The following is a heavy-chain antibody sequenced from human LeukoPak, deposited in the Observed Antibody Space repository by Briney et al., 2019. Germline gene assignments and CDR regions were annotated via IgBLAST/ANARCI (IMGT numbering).Heavy chain of an antibody. CDR3: ARERYGGPDAFDI. CDR2: IYSGGST. Sequence: GGSLRLSCAASGFTVSSNYMSWVRQAPGKGLEWVSVIYSGGSTYYADSVKGRFTIFRDNSKNTLYLQMNSLRAEDTAVYYCARERYGGPDAFDIWGQGTTVTVSS. D-gene: IGHD4-23*01. CDR1: GFTVSSNY. V-gene: IGHV3-66*02. J-gene: IGHJ3*02.